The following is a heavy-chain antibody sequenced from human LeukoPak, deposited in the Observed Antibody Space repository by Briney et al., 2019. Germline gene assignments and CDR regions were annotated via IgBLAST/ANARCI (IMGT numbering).Heavy chain of an antibody. J-gene: IGHJ4*02. CDR3: AGTLTKTRGYSYGRSFDY. V-gene: IGHV1-69*05. CDR2: IIPIFGTA. CDR1: GGTFSSYA. D-gene: IGHD5-18*01. Sequence: GASVKVSCKASGGTFSSYAISWVRQAPGQGLEWMGGIIPIFGTANYAQKFQGRVTMTTDTSTSTAYMELRSLRSDDTAVYYCAGTLTKTRGYSYGRSFDYWGQGTLVTVSS.